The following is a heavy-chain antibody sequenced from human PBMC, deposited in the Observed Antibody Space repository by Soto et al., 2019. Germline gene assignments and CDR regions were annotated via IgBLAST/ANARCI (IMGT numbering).Heavy chain of an antibody. J-gene: IGHJ4*02. V-gene: IGHV3-30*18. CDR2: ISYDGSNK. D-gene: IGHD4-4*01. CDR3: AKDSNYVLDY. CDR1: GFTFSSYG. Sequence: PGGSLRLSCAASGFTFSSYGMHWVRQAPGKGLEWVAVISYDGSNKYYADSVKGRFTISRDNSKNTLYLQMNSLRAEDTAVYYCAKDSNYVLDYWGQGTLVTVSS.